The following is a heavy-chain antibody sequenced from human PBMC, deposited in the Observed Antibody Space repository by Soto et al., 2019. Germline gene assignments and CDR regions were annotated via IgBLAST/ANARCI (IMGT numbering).Heavy chain of an antibody. D-gene: IGHD5-18*01. J-gene: IGHJ6*02. CDR2: ISTLNGNT. Sequence: QAQLVQSGAEVKNPGASVNVSCKASGYDYVTYAITWVRQRPGQGLEWMGWISTLNGNTNYAQNFQGRVTMTTDTSTRIVHLELRSLRSDDTAVYYCARRVQVWLPDYYGMDVWGQGTTVTVSS. V-gene: IGHV1-18*01. CDR1: GYDYVTYA. CDR3: ARRVQVWLPDYYGMDV.